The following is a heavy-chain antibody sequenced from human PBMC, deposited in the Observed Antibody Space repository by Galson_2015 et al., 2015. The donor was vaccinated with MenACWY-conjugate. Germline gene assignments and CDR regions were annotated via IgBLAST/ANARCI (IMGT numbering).Heavy chain of an antibody. J-gene: IGHJ4*03. CDR1: GNTFTVYY. CDR2: INPNSGGG. V-gene: IGHV1-2*06. Sequence: SLKVSCKASGNTFTVYYFHWVRQAPGQGLEWMGRINPNSGGGNYARKVQGRVTMTRDNSVSTTYMELNRLTPDDTAVYYCARGPLRAAGDSFDSWGQGTVVTVSS. CDR3: ARGPLRAAGDSFDS. D-gene: IGHD6-13*01.